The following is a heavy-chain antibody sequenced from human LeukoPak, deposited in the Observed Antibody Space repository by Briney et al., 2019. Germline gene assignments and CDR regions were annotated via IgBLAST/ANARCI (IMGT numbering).Heavy chain of an antibody. J-gene: IGHJ3*02. V-gene: IGHV4-39*01. CDR2: IYYSGRT. Sequence: PSETLSLTCTVSGGSISGSTYYWGWIRQPPGKGLEWIGSIYYSGRTNYNPSLKSRVTIFVDTSKNQFSLKLSSVTAADTAVYYCARPFSGTTSDAFDIWGQGTMVTVSS. D-gene: IGHD3-10*01. CDR3: ARPFSGTTSDAFDI. CDR1: GGSISGSTYY.